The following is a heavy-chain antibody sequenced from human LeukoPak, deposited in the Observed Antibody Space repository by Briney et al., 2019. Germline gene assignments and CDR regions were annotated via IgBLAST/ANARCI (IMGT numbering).Heavy chain of an antibody. V-gene: IGHV3-21*01. CDR1: GFTFSTYS. J-gene: IGHJ4*02. D-gene: IGHD7-27*01. CDR3: AREKLGPYYFDY. Sequence: GGSLRLSCAASGFTFSTYSMTWVRQAPGKGLEWVSSISSSRNYIFYADSVKGRFTISRDNAKNSLYLQMNSLRAEDTAVYYCAREKLGPYYFDYWGQGTLVTVSS. CDR2: ISSSRNYI.